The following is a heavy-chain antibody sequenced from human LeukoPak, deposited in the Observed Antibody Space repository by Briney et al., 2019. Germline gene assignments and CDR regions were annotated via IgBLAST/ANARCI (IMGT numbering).Heavy chain of an antibody. Sequence: GGSLRLSCAASGFSFSTYAIHWVRQAPGKGLEWVAFIRYDGSNKYYGDSVEGRFTISRDNSKNIVFLQMNSLRLEDTGVYFCAKDQGKYQDSGLPDYWGQGILVTVSS. CDR1: GFSFSTYA. J-gene: IGHJ4*02. CDR2: IRYDGSNK. CDR3: AKDQGKYQDSGLPDY. D-gene: IGHD5-12*01. V-gene: IGHV3-30*02.